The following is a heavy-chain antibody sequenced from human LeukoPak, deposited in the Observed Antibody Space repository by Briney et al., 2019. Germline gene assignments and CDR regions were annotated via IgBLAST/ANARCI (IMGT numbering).Heavy chain of an antibody. CDR2: ISWDGGRT. CDR3: AKDKFDGSGSYYFDY. CDR1: GFTFDDYA. Sequence: GGSLRLSCAASGFTFDDYAMHWVRQAPGKGLEWVSLISWDGGRTYYADSVEGRFTISRDNSKNYLYLQMSSLRAEDTALYYCAKDKFDGSGSYYFDYWGQGTLVTVSS. D-gene: IGHD3-10*01. V-gene: IGHV3-43D*03. J-gene: IGHJ4*02.